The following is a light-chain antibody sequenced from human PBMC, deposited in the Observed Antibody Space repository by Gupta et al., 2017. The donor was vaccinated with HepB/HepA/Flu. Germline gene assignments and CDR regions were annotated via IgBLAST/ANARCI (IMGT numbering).Light chain of an antibody. Sequence: DIQMTQFPSTLSAFVGDRVTITCRASQSISSWLAWYQQKPGKAPKLLIYKASSLESGVPSRFSGSGSGTEFTLTISSLQPDDFATYYCQQYNSYSLVCSFGQGTKLEIK. CDR1: QSISSW. V-gene: IGKV1-5*03. J-gene: IGKJ2*04. CDR3: QQYNSYSLVCS. CDR2: KAS.